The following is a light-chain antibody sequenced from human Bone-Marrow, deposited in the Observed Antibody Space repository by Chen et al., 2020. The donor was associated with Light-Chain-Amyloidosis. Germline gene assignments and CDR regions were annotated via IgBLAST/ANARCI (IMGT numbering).Light chain of an antibody. CDR1: QTSSSNY. V-gene: IGKV3-20*01. CDR2: GSS. J-gene: IGKJ4*01. CDR3: QQYGTSPLT. Sequence: EIVLTQSPGTLSLSTGEGANLSCRASQTSSSNYLTWYQQTFGQAPRLLIYGSSSRATGIPDRFTGSGSGTDFTLTINRLEPEDFAMYYCQQYGTSPLTFGGGTKVEIK.